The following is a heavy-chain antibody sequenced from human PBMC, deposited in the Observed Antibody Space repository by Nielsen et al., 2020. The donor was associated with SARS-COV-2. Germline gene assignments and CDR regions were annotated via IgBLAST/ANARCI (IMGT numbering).Heavy chain of an antibody. CDR1: GYTFTSYD. J-gene: IGHJ6*02. D-gene: IGHD6-13*01. Sequence: ASVKVSCKASGYTFTSYDINWVRQATGQGLEWMGWMNPNSGNTGYAQKFQGRVTMTRNTSISTAYMKLSSLRSEDTAVYYCARFLEVAAAGTVLYYYYYGMDVWGQGTTVTVSS. CDR3: ARFLEVAAAGTVLYYYYYGMDV. V-gene: IGHV1-8*01. CDR2: MNPNSGNT.